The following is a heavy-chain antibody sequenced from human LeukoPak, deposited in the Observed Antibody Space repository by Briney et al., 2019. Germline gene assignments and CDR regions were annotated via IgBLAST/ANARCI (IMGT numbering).Heavy chain of an antibody. V-gene: IGHV1-2*06. CDR2: IIPNSGAT. Sequence: ASVKVSCKPSGYIFTAYHSHWVRQAPGQALEWMGRIIPNSGATNYAQNFQGRVTMTRDTSISTAYMEVSRLSPDDTAVYYCARGIAGGFDIWGQGTMVTVSS. J-gene: IGHJ3*02. D-gene: IGHD2-15*01. CDR1: GYIFTAYH. CDR3: ARGIAGGFDI.